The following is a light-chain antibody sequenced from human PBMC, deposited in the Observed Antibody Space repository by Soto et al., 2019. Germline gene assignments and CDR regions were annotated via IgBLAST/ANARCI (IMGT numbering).Light chain of an antibody. V-gene: IGLV2-8*01. CDR3: SSYSRSLNYV. CDR1: SSDVGANIF. CDR2: AVN. Sequence: QSVLTQPASVSGSPGQSITISCTGTSSDVGANIFVSWHQQHPGKAPKLMIYAVNKRPSGIPDRFSGSKSGNTASLTVSGLQPEDEAEYFCSSYSRSLNYVFGSGTKVTVL. J-gene: IGLJ1*01.